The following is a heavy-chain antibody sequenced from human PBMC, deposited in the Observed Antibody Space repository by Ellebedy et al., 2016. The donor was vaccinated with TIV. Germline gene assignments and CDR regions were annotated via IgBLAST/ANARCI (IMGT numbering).Heavy chain of an antibody. Sequence: GESLKISCAASGFTFSSYAMHLVRQAPGKGLEYVSAISSNGGSTYYADSVKGRFTISRDNSKNTLYLQMGSLRAEDMAVYYCARGVEGGHIDYWGQGTLVTVSS. CDR3: ARGVEGGHIDY. J-gene: IGHJ4*02. V-gene: IGHV3-64*02. CDR2: ISSNGGST. D-gene: IGHD5-18*01. CDR1: GFTFSSYA.